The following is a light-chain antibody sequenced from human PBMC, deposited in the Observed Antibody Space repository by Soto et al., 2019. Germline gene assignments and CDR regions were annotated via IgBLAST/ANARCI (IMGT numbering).Light chain of an antibody. Sequence: QSVLTQPPSVSAAPGQKVTISCSGSSSNIGGYKYVSWYQQHPGKAPKLMIFEVSDRPSGVSHRFSGSKSGNTASLTISGLQAEDEADYYCSSYTSSTTQVFGTGTKVTVL. J-gene: IGLJ1*01. CDR2: EVS. CDR1: SSNIGGYKY. CDR3: SSYTSSTTQV. V-gene: IGLV2-14*01.